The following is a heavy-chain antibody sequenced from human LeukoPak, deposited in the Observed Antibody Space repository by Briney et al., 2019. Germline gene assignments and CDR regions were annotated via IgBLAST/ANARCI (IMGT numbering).Heavy chain of an antibody. D-gene: IGHD3-10*01. J-gene: IGHJ4*02. CDR3: ARDQPFGSY. CDR1: GFTFSSYW. V-gene: IGHV3-7*03. CDR2: IRQDGSQK. Sequence: PEGSLRLSCTASGFTFSSYWMSWVRQAPGKGLEWVANIRQDGSQKNCVDSVKGRFTISRDNAKNSLYLQMNSLRAEDTALYYCARDQPFGSYWGQGTLVAVSS.